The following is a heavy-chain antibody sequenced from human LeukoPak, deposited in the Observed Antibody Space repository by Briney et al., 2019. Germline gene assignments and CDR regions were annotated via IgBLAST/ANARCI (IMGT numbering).Heavy chain of an antibody. CDR3: ARGGRRRYNRFDY. D-gene: IGHD1-14*01. J-gene: IGHJ4*02. V-gene: IGHV1-69*04. CDR2: IIPILGIA. CDR1: GGTFSSYA. Sequence: ASVKVSCKASGGTFSSYAISWVRQAPGQGLEWMGRIIPILGIANYAQKFQGRVTMTRDMSTSTVYMELSSLRSEDTAVYYCARGGRRRYNRFDYWGQGTLVTVSS.